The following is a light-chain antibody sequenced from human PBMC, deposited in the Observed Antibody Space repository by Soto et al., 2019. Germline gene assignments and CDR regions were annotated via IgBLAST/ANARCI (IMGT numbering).Light chain of an antibody. V-gene: IGKV3-20*01. Sequence: EIVLTQSPDTLSLSPGESATLSCRASQSVRSSYLAWYQQTPGQPPRLLIYAASSRATGIPDRFSGSGSGTDFSLTISRLEAEDFAVYYCQQYGSSPRTFGQGTKVEIK. CDR3: QQYGSSPRT. J-gene: IGKJ1*01. CDR2: AAS. CDR1: QSVRSSY.